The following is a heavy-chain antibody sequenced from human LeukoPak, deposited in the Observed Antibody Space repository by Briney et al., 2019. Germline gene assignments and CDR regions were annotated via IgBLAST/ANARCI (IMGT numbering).Heavy chain of an antibody. CDR1: GYTFTGYY. CDR2: INPSGGST. J-gene: IGHJ4*02. D-gene: IGHD2-15*01. CDR3: ARTQLGGQILFDY. V-gene: IGHV1-46*01. Sequence: GASVRVSCKASGYTFTGYYMHWVRQAPGQGLEWMGIINPSGGSTSYAQKFQGRVTITRDTSASTAYMELSSLRSEDMAVYYCARTQLGGQILFDYWGQGTLVTVSS.